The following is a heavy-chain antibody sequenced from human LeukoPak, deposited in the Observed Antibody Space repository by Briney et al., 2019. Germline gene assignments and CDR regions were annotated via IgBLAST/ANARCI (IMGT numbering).Heavy chain of an antibody. D-gene: IGHD2-21*02. CDR2: VTDSGGRT. CDR3: AKDRRNIVVVTAIWFDP. V-gene: IGHV3-23*01. Sequence: GGSLRLSCAASGFTFSSYAMSWVRQAPGKGLEWVSSVTDSGGRTYYADSVKGRFTISRDNSKNTLYLQMNSLRAEDTAVYYCAKDRRNIVVVTAIWFDPWGQGTLVTVSS. CDR1: GFTFSSYA. J-gene: IGHJ5*02.